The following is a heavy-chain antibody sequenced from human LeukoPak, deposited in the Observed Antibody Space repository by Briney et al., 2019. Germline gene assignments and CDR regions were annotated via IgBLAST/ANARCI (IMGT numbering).Heavy chain of an antibody. CDR3: AKGVVPANIAYNWFDP. CDR2: ISGSGGST. V-gene: IGHV3-23*01. D-gene: IGHD2-2*01. Sequence: GGSLRLSCAASGFTFSSYAMSWVRQAPGKGLEWVSAISGSGGSTYYADSVKGRFTISRDNSKNTLYLQMNSLRAEDTAVYYCAKGVVPANIAYNWFDPWGQGTLVTVSS. CDR1: GFTFSSYA. J-gene: IGHJ5*02.